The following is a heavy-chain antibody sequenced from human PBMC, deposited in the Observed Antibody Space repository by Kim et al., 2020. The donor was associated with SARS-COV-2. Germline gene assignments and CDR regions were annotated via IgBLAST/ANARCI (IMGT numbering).Heavy chain of an antibody. J-gene: IGHJ4*02. CDR3: TSTKSSDWYFDY. Sequence: YIASVKNRFTVCRDNSKITLFLQMNSLVPDDTAVYYCTSTKSSDWYFDYWGQGTLVTVSS. V-gene: IGHV3-30*03. D-gene: IGHD6-19*01.